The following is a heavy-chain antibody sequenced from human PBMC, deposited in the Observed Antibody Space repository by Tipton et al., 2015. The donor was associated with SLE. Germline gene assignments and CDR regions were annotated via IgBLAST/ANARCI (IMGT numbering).Heavy chain of an antibody. CDR3: ASRIVGALYYFDY. CDR2: IYYSGST. Sequence: TLSLTCTVSGGSISSSIYYWGWIRQPPGKGLEWIGYIYYSGSTSYNPSLKSRVTISVDTSKNQFSLKLSSVTAADTAVYYCASRIVGALYYFDYWGQGTLVTVSS. CDR1: GGSISSSIYY. V-gene: IGHV4-61*05. J-gene: IGHJ4*02. D-gene: IGHD1-26*01.